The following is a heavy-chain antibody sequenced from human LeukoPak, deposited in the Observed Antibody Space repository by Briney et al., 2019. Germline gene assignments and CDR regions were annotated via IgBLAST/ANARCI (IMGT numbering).Heavy chain of an antibody. D-gene: IGHD3-16*01. CDR3: ASGGGAFDY. V-gene: IGHV4-39*01. CDR2: IYYSGST. CDR1: GGSISSSSYY. Sequence: SETLSLTCTVSGGSISSSSYYWGWIRQPPGKGLEWIGSIYYSGSTYYNPSLKSRVTISVDTSKNQFSLKLSSATAADTAEYYCASGGGAFDYWGQGTLVTVSS. J-gene: IGHJ4*02.